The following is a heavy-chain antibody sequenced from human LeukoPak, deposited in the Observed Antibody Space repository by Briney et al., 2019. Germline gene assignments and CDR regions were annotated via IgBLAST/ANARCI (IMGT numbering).Heavy chain of an antibody. CDR2: INHSGST. CDR1: GGSFSGYY. CDR3: ARGPRIQLWRPDRYFDY. J-gene: IGHJ4*02. D-gene: IGHD5-18*01. Sequence: SETLSLTCAVYGGSFSGYYWSWIRQPPGKGLEWIGEINHSGSTHYNPSLKSRVTISVDTSKNQFSLKLSSVTAADTAVYYCARGPRIQLWRPDRYFDYWGQGTLVTVSS. V-gene: IGHV4-34*01.